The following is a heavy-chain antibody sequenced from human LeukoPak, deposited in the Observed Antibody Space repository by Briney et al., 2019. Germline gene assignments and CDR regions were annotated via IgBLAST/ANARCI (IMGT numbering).Heavy chain of an antibody. V-gene: IGHV3-33*06. D-gene: IGHD3-9*01. CDR2: IWYDGSNK. CDR3: GKGFRRRWFSFDY. CDR1: GFTFSSYG. Sequence: PGRSLRLSCAASGFTFSSYGMHWVRQAPGKGLEWVAVIWYDGSNKYYADSVKGRFTISRDNSKNTLYLQMNSLRAEDTAVYYCGKGFRRRWFSFDYWGQGTLVTVSS. J-gene: IGHJ4*02.